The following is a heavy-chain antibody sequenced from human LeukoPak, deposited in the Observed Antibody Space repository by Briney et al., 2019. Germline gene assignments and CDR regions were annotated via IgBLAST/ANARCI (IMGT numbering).Heavy chain of an antibody. J-gene: IGHJ4*02. Sequence: PGESLRLSCAASGFSFSTYDMTWVRQAPGKGLDRVSAVISNVGSTYYADSVKGRFTISRDNPKNTLSVQMDRLRAEDTTIYSSTKRAWLDDWGQGTLVTVSS. V-gene: IGHV3-23*01. CDR3: TKRAWLDD. CDR1: GFSFSTYD. CDR2: VISNVGST.